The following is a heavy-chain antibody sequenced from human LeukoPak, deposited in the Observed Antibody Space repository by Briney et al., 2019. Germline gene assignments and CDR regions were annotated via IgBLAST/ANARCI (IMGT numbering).Heavy chain of an antibody. D-gene: IGHD6-13*01. J-gene: IGHJ4*02. CDR3: ARRQAAALDY. CDR2: IYYSGST. V-gene: IGHV4-39*01. Sequence: SETLSLTCTVSGGSISSSSYYWGWIRQPPGKGLEWIGSIYYSGSTYYNPSLKSRVTISVDTSKNQFSLKLSSVTAADTAVYYCARRQAAALDYWGQGTLVTVSS. CDR1: GGSISSSSYY.